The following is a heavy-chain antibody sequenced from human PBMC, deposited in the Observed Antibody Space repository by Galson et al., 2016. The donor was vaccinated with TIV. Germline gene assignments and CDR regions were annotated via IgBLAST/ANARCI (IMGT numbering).Heavy chain of an antibody. CDR3: VRGEERPLVGAKPFDY. CDR1: GFTFSNYW. CDR2: INSDGRTT. Sequence: SLRLSCAASGFTFSNYWMHWVRQAPGKGLVWVLRINSDGRTTTYADSVEGRFTISRDNAKNTLYLQMNSLRAEDTAVHYCVRGEERPLVGAKPFDYWGQGALVTVSS. J-gene: IGHJ4*02. D-gene: IGHD1-26*01. V-gene: IGHV3-74*03.